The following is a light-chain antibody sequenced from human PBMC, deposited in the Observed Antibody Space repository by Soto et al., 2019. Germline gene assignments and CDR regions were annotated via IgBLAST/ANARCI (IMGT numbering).Light chain of an antibody. J-gene: IGKJ1*01. CDR3: LQDFNYPWS. CDR2: GAS. CDR1: QGIRSD. V-gene: IGKV1-6*01. Sequence: AIQMTQSPSSLSASVGDRVTITCRASQGIRSDLDWYQQKPGKVPKLLIYGASNLQRGVPSRFSGSGSGTIFTLTISSLQPEDFATYYCLQDFNYPWSFDQGTKVEIK.